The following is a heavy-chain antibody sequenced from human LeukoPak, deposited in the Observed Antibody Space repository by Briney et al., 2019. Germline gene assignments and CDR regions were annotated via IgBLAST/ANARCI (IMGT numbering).Heavy chain of an antibody. CDR2: IYTSGST. CDR1: GDSISNYY. Sequence: SETLSLTCSVSGDSISNYYWTWIRQPPGKGLEWIGRIYTSGSTNYNPDLKSRVTISVDTSKNQFSLKLSSVTDADTAVYYCARGALPGYSSSWWEYNWFDPWGQGTLVTVSS. V-gene: IGHV4-4*08. D-gene: IGHD6-13*01. CDR3: ARGALPGYSSSWWEYNWFDP. J-gene: IGHJ5*02.